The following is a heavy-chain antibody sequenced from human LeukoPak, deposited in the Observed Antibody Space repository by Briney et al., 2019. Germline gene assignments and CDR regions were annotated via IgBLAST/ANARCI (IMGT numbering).Heavy chain of an antibody. D-gene: IGHD6-13*01. CDR2: IKVDGSAR. CDR1: GFTLSSYW. J-gene: IGHJ5*02. Sequence: PGGSPRHSCAAPGFTLSSYWMSWVRQAPGKGLDWVANIKVDGSARYYVDSVKGRFTISRDNAKNSLYLEMNSLRAEDTAVYYCGRGTSSSPNWFDPWGQGTLVTVSS. V-gene: IGHV3-7*04. CDR3: GRGTSSSPNWFDP.